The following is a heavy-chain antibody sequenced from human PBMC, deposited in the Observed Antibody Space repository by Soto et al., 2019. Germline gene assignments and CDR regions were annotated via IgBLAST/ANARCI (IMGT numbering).Heavy chain of an antibody. J-gene: IGHJ4*02. CDR2: IDYSGST. CDR3: ARHTPAISISDH. Sequence: QLQLQESGPGLVKPSETLSLTCTVSGCSIRRSSYYCGWIRQPPRQGLVWIGSIDYSGSTYYNPSLKSRVTISVDTSKNQFSRKLSSVTAADTAVYYCARHTPAISISDHWGQGTLVTVSS. D-gene: IGHD2-15*01. V-gene: IGHV4-39*01. CDR1: GCSIRRSSYY.